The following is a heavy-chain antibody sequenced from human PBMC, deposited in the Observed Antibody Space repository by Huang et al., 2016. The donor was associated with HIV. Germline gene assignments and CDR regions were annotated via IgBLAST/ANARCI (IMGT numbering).Heavy chain of an antibody. V-gene: IGHV1-69*13. CDR3: ARDRGGWGTYRVTGNDY. Sequence: QVQLVQSGPEVKKPGSSVKVSCKASGEALGEYAFNWVGQAARHGLDWMGGIIPIGGTAKEAKKVEGIVTITADETTNTGEMELGRLECEDTAVYYCARDRGGWGTYRVTGNDYWGQGTLVTVSS. D-gene: IGHD3-16*02. J-gene: IGHJ4*02. CDR2: IIPIGGTA. CDR1: GEALGEYA.